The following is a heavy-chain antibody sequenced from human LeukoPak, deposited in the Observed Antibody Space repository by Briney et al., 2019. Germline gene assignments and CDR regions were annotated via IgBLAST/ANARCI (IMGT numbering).Heavy chain of an antibody. D-gene: IGHD3-22*01. CDR1: GFTFSSYA. Sequence: LSGGSLRLSCAASGFTFSSYAMSWVRQAPGKGLEWVSAISGSGGSTYYADSVKGRFTISRDNSKNTLYLQMNSLRAEDTAVYYCAKRSSYDSSGPPAEHWGQGTLVTVSS. V-gene: IGHV3-23*01. CDR2: ISGSGGST. J-gene: IGHJ4*02. CDR3: AKRSSYDSSGPPAEH.